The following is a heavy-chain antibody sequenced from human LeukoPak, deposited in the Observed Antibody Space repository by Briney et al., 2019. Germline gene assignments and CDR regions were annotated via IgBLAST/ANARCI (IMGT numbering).Heavy chain of an antibody. CDR2: VSYSGAA. V-gene: IGHV4-59*08. CDR1: GGSISGYY. Sequence: SETLSLTCTVSGGSISGYYWSWVRQPPGKGLEWIGYVSYSGAANYNPSLKSRVTISVDTPKNQFSLKLSSVTAADTAVYYCARHPVGPGGLDVWGQGTTVTVSS. CDR3: ARHPVGPGGLDV. J-gene: IGHJ6*02.